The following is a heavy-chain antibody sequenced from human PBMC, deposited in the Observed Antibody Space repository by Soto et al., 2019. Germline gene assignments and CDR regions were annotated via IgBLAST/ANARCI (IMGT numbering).Heavy chain of an antibody. J-gene: IGHJ6*03. CDR3: ARMVRGSNIDYYPYIDV. CDR1: GYSFTSHG. Sequence: QVQLVQSGAEVKKPGASVKVSCKASGYSFTSHGISWVRQAPGQGLEWMGWISGNSGDTNYAQKLQGRVTVTTDTSTSTAYVELRSLRSEDTAVYYCARMVRGSNIDYYPYIDVWGKGTTVNVSS. V-gene: IGHV1-18*01. D-gene: IGHD3-10*01. CDR2: ISGNSGDT.